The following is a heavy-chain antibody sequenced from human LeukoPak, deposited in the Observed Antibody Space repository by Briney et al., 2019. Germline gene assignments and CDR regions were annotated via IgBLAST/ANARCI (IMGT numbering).Heavy chain of an antibody. Sequence: GGSLRLSCAASGFTFSSYDMRWVRQATGKGLEWVSAIGTAGDTYYPGSVKGRFTISRENAKNSLYLQMNSLRAGDTAVYYCARGGRDFWSGYYGLYYFDYWGQGTLVTVSS. CDR3: ARGGRDFWSGYYGLYYFDY. CDR2: IGTAGDT. J-gene: IGHJ4*02. D-gene: IGHD3-3*01. CDR1: GFTFSSYD. V-gene: IGHV3-13*01.